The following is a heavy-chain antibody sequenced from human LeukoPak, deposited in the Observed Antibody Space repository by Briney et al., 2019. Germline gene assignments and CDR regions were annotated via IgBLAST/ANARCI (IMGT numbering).Heavy chain of an antibody. CDR1: VYKFNTYG. D-gene: IGHD4-23*01. Sequence: ASVKVSCKASVYKFNTYGISWVRQAPGQRLEWMGWISAYNGKTDYAQKFQGRVTMTTDTSTSTAYMELRSLRSGDTAVYYCARPDYGGNRGAFDIWGQGTMVTVSS. V-gene: IGHV1-18*01. CDR3: ARPDYGGNRGAFDI. J-gene: IGHJ3*02. CDR2: ISAYNGKT.